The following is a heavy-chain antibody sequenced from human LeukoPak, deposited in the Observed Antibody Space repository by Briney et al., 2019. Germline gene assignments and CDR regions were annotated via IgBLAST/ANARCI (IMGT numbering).Heavy chain of an antibody. Sequence: GGSLRLSCVVSGFTFSSFGMHWVRQAPGKGLEWVAVMSYDGTNQYYADSVKGRFTISRDNSKNTLYLQMNSLRAEDTAVYYCAKDIRRYFAHLTDWGQGTLVTVSS. CDR2: MSYDGTNQ. J-gene: IGHJ4*02. V-gene: IGHV3-30*18. CDR3: AKDIRRYFAHLTD. CDR1: GFTFSSFG. D-gene: IGHD3-9*01.